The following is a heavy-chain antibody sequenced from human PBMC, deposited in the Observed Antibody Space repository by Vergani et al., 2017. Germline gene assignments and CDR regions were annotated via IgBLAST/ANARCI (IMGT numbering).Heavy chain of an antibody. V-gene: IGHV3-11*01. Sequence: QVQLVASGGGLVRPGGSLRLSCAASGFIFSDYYMTWIRQTPGKGLEWLAHISDGGETKMYAESLKGRFTVSRDNTKKLLILQMKTLKVDDTATYYCGRKQAPASLMDKPIDIWGQGTLVTVSS. CDR1: GFIFSDYY. J-gene: IGHJ5*02. D-gene: IGHD1/OR15-1a*01. CDR3: GRKQAPASLMDKPIDI. CDR2: ISDGGETK.